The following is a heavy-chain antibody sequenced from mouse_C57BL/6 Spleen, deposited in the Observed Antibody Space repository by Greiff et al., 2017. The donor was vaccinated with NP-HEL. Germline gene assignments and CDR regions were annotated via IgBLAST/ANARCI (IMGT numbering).Heavy chain of an antibody. CDR3: ARGDDYDRDFDY. CDR1: GYSITSGYY. Sequence: EVKLQESGPGLVKPSQSLSLTCSVTGYSITSGYYWNWIRQFPGNKLEWMGYISYDGSNNYNPSLKNRISITRDTSKNQFFLKLNSVTTEDTATYYCARGDDYDRDFDYWGQGTTLTVSS. V-gene: IGHV3-6*01. CDR2: ISYDGSN. J-gene: IGHJ2*01. D-gene: IGHD2-4*01.